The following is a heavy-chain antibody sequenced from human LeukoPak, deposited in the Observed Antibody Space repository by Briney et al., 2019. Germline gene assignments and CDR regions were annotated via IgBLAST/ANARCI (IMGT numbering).Heavy chain of an antibody. CDR1: GYTFTGYY. V-gene: IGHV1-2*02. J-gene: IGHJ6*03. D-gene: IGHD3-9*01. Sequence: GASVKVSCKASGYTFTGYYMHWVRQAPGQGLEWMGWINPNSGGTNYAQKFQGRVTMTRDTSISTAYMELSRLRSDDTAVYYCARTYYDILTGYYRFRYYYMDVWGKGTTVTVSS. CDR2: INPNSGGT. CDR3: ARTYYDILTGYYRFRYYYMDV.